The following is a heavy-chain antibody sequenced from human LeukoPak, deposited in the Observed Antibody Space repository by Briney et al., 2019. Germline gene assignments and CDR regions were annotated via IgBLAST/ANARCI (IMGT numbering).Heavy chain of an antibody. CDR2: IYYSGST. CDR1: GGSISSRSYY. CDR3: ARLIPAQEYGGFDP. V-gene: IGHV4-39*01. J-gene: IGHJ5*02. D-gene: IGHD2-15*01. Sequence: PSETLSLTCTVSGGSISSRSYYWGWIRQPPGKGLEWIGSIYYSGSTYYNPSLQSRVTISVDTSKNQFSLKLSSVTAADTAVYYCARLIPAQEYGGFDPWGQGTLVTVSS.